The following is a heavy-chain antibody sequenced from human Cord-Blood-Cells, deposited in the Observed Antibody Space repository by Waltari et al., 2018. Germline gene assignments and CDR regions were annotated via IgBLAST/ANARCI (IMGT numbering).Heavy chain of an antibody. CDR2: INPNSGGT. J-gene: IGHJ5*02. CDR3: ATALDWFDP. Sequence: QVQLVQSGAEVKKPGGSLQVSCKASGDTFTGHYMNWVQQDPGQGLEWMGWINPNSGGTNYAQKFQGRVTMTRDTSISTAYMELSRLRSDDTAVYYCATALDWFDPWGQGTLVTVSS. V-gene: IGHV1-2*02. CDR1: GDTFTGHY.